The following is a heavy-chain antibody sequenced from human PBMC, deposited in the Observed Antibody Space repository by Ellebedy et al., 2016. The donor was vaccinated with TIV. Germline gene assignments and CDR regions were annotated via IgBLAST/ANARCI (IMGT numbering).Heavy chain of an antibody. CDR3: VTIFGVVTNDAFDI. CDR1: GGTFSSYA. Sequence: ASVKVSCKASGGTFSSYAISWVRQAPGQGLEWMGRINPRGGSSTFAQRFQGRVTMTRDTSTSTVYMELSSLRSEDTAVYYCVTIFGVVTNDAFDIWGQGTMVTVSS. D-gene: IGHD3-3*01. J-gene: IGHJ3*02. CDR2: INPRGGSS. V-gene: IGHV1-46*01.